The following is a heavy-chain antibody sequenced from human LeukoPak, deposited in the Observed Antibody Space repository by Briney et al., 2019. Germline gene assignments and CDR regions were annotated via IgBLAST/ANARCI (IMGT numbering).Heavy chain of an antibody. D-gene: IGHD3-10*01. V-gene: IGHV3-48*01. Sequence: PGGSLRLSCAASGFTFSHYSINWVRQAPGKGLEWVSYISSSSSTIYYADSVKGRFTISRDNAENSLYLQMNSLRAEDTAVYYCARGLYGSGKYYFDYWGQGTLVTVSS. CDR3: ARGLYGSGKYYFDY. CDR1: GFTFSHYS. J-gene: IGHJ4*02. CDR2: ISSSSSTI.